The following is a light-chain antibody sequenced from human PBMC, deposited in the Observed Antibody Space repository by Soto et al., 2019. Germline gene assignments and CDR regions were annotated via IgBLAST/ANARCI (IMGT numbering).Light chain of an antibody. CDR3: QQYSAFPGT. V-gene: IGKV1-5*01. CDR1: QIISSG. CDR2: DAS. Sequence: DIQMTQSPSMLSASLGDRVTIACRASQIISSGLAWYPQKPGKAPNLLMYDASTLQSGVPSSFSGSGSGTECTLTISSLQPDDFATYCCQQYSAFPGTVGQGTKVEIK. J-gene: IGKJ1*01.